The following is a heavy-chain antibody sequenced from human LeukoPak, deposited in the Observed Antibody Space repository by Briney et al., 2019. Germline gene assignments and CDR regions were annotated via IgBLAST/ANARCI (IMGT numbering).Heavy chain of an antibody. J-gene: IGHJ2*01. CDR1: GGSISRYY. CDR2: IYYSGST. Sequence: SETLSLTCTVSGGSISRYYWSWIWQPPGKGLEWIGYIYYSGSTNYNPSLKSRVTISVDTSKNQFSLKLSSVTAADTAVYYCARGVKIEYSSSSRNWFFDLWGRGTLVTVSS. CDR3: ARGVKIEYSSSSRNWFFDL. D-gene: IGHD6-6*01. V-gene: IGHV4-59*08.